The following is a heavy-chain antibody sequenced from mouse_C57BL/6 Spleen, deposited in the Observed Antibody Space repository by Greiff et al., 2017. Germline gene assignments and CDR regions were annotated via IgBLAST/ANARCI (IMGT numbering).Heavy chain of an antibody. D-gene: IGHD2-1*01. CDR1: GFTFSSYG. J-gene: IGHJ2*01. CDR2: ISSGGSYT. Sequence: EVKLMESGGDLVKPGGSLKLSCAASGFTFSSYGMSWVRQTPDKRLEWVATISSGGSYTYYPDSVKGRFTISRDNAKNTLYLQMSSLKSEDTAMYYCARHGGNSFFDYWGQGTTLTVSS. CDR3: ARHGGNSFFDY. V-gene: IGHV5-6*01.